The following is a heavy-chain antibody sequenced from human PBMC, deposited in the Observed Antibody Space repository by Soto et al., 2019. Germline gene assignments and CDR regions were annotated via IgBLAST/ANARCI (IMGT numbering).Heavy chain of an antibody. CDR1: GGSISSYY. CDR3: ARASTATPADLVDYYYGMDV. CDR2: IYYSGST. D-gene: IGHD2-2*01. V-gene: IGHV4-59*01. Sequence: PSETLSLTCTVSGGSISSYYWSWIRQPPGKGLEWIGYIYYSGSTNYNPSLKSRVTISVDTSKNQFSLKLSSVTAADTAVYYCARASTATPADLVDYYYGMDVWGQGTTVTVSS. J-gene: IGHJ6*02.